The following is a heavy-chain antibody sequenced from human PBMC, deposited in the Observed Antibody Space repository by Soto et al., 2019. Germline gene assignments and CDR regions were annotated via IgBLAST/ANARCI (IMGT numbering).Heavy chain of an antibody. Sequence: GGSLRLSCAASGFTFSSYAMSWVRQAPGKGLEWVSAISGSGGSTYYADSVKGRFTISRDNSKNTLYLQMNSLRAEDTAVYYCAKASLYTPYYYYMDVWGKGTTVTVSS. CDR1: GFTFSSYA. J-gene: IGHJ6*03. CDR2: ISGSGGST. D-gene: IGHD2-2*02. CDR3: AKASLYTPYYYYMDV. V-gene: IGHV3-23*01.